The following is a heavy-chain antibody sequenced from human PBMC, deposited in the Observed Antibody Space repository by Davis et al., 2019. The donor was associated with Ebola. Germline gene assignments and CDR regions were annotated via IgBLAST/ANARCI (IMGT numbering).Heavy chain of an antibody. CDR1: GFTFSSYW. CDR2: INSDASST. V-gene: IGHV3-74*01. J-gene: IGHJ4*02. Sequence: PGGSLRLSCAASGFTFSSYWMHWVRQAPGKGLVWVSRINSDASSTSYADSVKGRFTISGDNAKNTLYLQMNSLRAEDTAVYYCASDLDGDWSFGYWGRGTLVTVSS. CDR3: ASDLDGDWSFGY. D-gene: IGHD4-17*01.